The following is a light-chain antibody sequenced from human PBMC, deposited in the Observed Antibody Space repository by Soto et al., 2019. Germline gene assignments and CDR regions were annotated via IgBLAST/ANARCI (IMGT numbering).Light chain of an antibody. V-gene: IGLV1-40*01. CDR3: QSYDSGLSGVI. Sequence: QAVVTQPPSVSGAPGQRVTISCTGGSSSIGAGFDVHWYQHLPGTAPKLLIYGNSNRPSGVPDRFSASRSGTSASLAITGLQAEDEADYYCQSYDSGLSGVIFGGGTKLTVL. CDR1: SSSIGAGFD. CDR2: GNS. J-gene: IGLJ2*01.